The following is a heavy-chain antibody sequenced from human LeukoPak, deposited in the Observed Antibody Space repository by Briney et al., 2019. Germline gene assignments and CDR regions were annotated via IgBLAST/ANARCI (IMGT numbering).Heavy chain of an antibody. V-gene: IGHV3-7*01. CDR1: GFIFRNYW. D-gene: IGHD3-10*01. Sequence: PGGSLRLSRAASGFIFRNYWMSWVRQAPGKGLEWVANINQDGSEKYYVDSVKGRFTISRDNAKNSLHLQLNSLRAEDTAVYYCARHSGSGSYYSYKFHYWGQGTLVTVSS. J-gene: IGHJ4*02. CDR3: ARHSGSGSYYSYKFHY. CDR2: INQDGSEK.